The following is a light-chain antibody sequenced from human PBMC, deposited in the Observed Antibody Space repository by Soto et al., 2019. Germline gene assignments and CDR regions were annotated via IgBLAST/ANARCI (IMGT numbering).Light chain of an antibody. CDR2: DVT. CDR3: TSYTSSGTYVV. J-gene: IGLJ2*01. CDR1: SSDVGDYNY. Sequence: QSALTQPASVSGSPGQSITISCTGTSSDVGDYNYVSWYQQHPGKAPKLMIYDVTNRPSGVSNRFSGSKSGNTASLTISGVQAEDEADYYCTSYTSSGTYVVFGGGTKLTVL. V-gene: IGLV2-14*03.